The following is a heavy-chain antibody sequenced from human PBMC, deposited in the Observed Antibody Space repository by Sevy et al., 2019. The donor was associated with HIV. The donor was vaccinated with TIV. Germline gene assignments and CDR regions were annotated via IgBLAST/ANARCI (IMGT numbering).Heavy chain of an antibody. CDR3: AKDYMLNLWRGHFDS. Sequence: GGSLRLSCAASGLTFNSHAMSWVRQPPGRGLEWVSAISGSGETTVYADSVRGRFTISRDNSKNTLFLVMNSLRAEDTAVYYCAKDYMLNLWRGHFDSWGQGTLVTVSS. CDR2: ISGSGETT. J-gene: IGHJ4*02. CDR1: GLTFNSHA. V-gene: IGHV3-23*01. D-gene: IGHD3-3*01.